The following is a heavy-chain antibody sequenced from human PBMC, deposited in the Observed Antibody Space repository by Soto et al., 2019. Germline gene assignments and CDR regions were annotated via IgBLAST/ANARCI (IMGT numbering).Heavy chain of an antibody. CDR3: AKGID. CDR2: IADSRDRT. D-gene: IGHD2-15*01. CDR1: GFTFRSYA. J-gene: IGHJ4*02. Sequence: EVQLLESGGGLVQPGGSLRLSCAASGFTFRSYAMSWVRQAPGKGLDWVSVIADSRDRTYYADSVKGRFTISRDNSKNTLYLQMHNLRAEDTATYYCAKGIDWGQGTRVTVSS. V-gene: IGHV3-23*01.